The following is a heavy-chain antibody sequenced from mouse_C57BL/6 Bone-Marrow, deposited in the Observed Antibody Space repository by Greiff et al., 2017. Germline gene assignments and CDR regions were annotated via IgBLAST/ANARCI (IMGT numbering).Heavy chain of an antibody. D-gene: IGHD1-1*01. CDR3: AREGYYGNYAMDY. J-gene: IGHJ4*01. CDR2: IYPRSGNT. Sequence: QVQLKQSGAELARPGASVKLSCKASGYTFTSYGISWVKQRTGQGLEWIGVIYPRSGNTYYNEKFKGKATLTADKSSSTAYMELRSLTSEDSAVYFCAREGYYGNYAMDYWGQGTSVTVSS. CDR1: GYTFTSYG. V-gene: IGHV1-81*01.